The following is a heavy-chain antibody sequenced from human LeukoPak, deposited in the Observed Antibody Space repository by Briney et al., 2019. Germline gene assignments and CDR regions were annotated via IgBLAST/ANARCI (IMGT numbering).Heavy chain of an antibody. CDR2: ISSNSRYT. CDR3: VREAAATLFDY. J-gene: IGHJ4*02. V-gene: IGHV3-21*01. Sequence: GGSLRLSCAASGFTFSNAWMSWVRQAPGKGLEWVSSISSNSRYTYYADSVKGRFSISRDNTQNSLSLQMSSLKAEDTAVYYCVREAAATLFDYWGQGTLVTVSS. D-gene: IGHD1-26*01. CDR1: GFTFSNAW.